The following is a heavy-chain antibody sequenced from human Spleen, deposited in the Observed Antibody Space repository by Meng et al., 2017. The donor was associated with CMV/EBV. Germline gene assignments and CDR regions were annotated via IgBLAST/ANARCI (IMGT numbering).Heavy chain of an antibody. Sequence: SVKVSCKASGFTFTSSAVQWVRQARGQRLEWIGGIVVGSGNTNYAQKFQERVTITRDMSTSTAYMELSSLRSEDTAVYYCAGKEAGAYYYSGMDVWGQGTTVTVSS. D-gene: IGHD3-10*01. CDR2: IVVGSGNT. CDR1: GFTFTSSA. CDR3: AGKEAGAYYYSGMDV. V-gene: IGHV1-58*01. J-gene: IGHJ6*02.